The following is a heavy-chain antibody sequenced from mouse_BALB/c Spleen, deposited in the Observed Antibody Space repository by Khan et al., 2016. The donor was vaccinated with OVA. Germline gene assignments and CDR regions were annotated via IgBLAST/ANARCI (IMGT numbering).Heavy chain of an antibody. CDR1: GFSLTTYG. J-gene: IGHJ3*01. V-gene: IGHV2-2*02. CDR2: IWSGGTT. Sequence: VQLQESGPGLVQPSQSLSLTCTVSGFSLTTYGVHWVRQSPGKGLEWLGVIWSGGTTDYSAAFISRLSITKDNSKSQVFFKMNSLQANDTAIYYCARNYDYDESLAYWGQGTLVTVSA. CDR3: ARNYDYDESLAY. D-gene: IGHD2-4*01.